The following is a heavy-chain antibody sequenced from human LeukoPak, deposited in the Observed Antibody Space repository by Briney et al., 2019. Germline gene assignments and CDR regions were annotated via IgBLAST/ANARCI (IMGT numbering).Heavy chain of an antibody. J-gene: IGHJ4*02. Sequence: SETLSLTCNVSGGSVSSYYWSWIRQPPGKGLEWIGYIYYSGTTNYTPSLKSRVTMSVDTSRNQSSLKLSSVTAADTAVYYCARLHYSYDNSGYYLYYFDFWGQGTLVTVSS. CDR3: ARLHYSYDNSGYYLYYFDF. D-gene: IGHD3-22*01. CDR1: GGSVSSYY. CDR2: IYYSGTT. V-gene: IGHV4-59*08.